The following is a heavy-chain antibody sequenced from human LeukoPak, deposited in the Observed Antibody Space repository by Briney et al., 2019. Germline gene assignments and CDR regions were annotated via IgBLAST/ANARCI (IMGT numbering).Heavy chain of an antibody. D-gene: IGHD6-6*01. Sequence: PGRSLRLSCAASGFTFDDYAMYWVRQAPGKGLEWVSGISWNSGSIHYADSVKGRFTISRDNSKNTLYLQMNSLRAEDTAVYYCARDGGEQLVGPFDYWGQGTLVTVSS. J-gene: IGHJ4*02. CDR1: GFTFDDYA. CDR2: ISWNSGSI. CDR3: ARDGGEQLVGPFDY. V-gene: IGHV3-9*01.